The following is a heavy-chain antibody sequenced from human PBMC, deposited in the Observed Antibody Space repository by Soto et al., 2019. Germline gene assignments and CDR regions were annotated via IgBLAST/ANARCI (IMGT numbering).Heavy chain of an antibody. CDR1: GFPFSDSW. Sequence: ESGGGLVQPGGSLRLSCTASGFPFSDSWMTWVRQAPGKGLEWVARIKPDESEKKYAASVKGRFSISRDNAKNSMYLQMDSLRGEDTAVYYCVRGGSNYASWGQGTLVTVSS. CDR2: IKPDESEK. D-gene: IGHD4-4*01. J-gene: IGHJ5*02. V-gene: IGHV3-7*01. CDR3: VRGGSNYAS.